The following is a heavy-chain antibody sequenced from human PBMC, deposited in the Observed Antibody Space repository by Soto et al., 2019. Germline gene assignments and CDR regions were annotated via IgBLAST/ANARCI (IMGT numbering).Heavy chain of an antibody. CDR2: IHNSGNT. Sequence: QVQLQESGPGLVMPSQTLSLTCTVSGGSIHDIDSYWTWIRQSPGRGPEWIGYIHNSGNTFYSPSLKRRLARSIDTSKSQVSLKLSAVTAADTAFYYCARSTYGEGYPHFFADWGQGTLVTVSS. CDR1: GGSIHDIDSY. CDR3: ARSTYGEGYPHFFAD. J-gene: IGHJ4*02. D-gene: IGHD3-16*02. V-gene: IGHV4-30-4*01.